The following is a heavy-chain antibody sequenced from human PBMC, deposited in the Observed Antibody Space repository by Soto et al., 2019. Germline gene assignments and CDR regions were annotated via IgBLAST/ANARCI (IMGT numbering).Heavy chain of an antibody. CDR2: IYYSGST. CDR1: GGSISSGGYY. J-gene: IGHJ6*02. D-gene: IGHD2-15*01. Sequence: QVQLQESGPGLVKPSQTLSLTCTVSGGSISSGGYYWSWIRQHPGKGLEWIGYIYYSGSTYYNPSLKSRVTNSVDPSKNQCSLRLRSVTAADTAVYYWARDGLQSGYGMDVWGQGTTVTVSS. V-gene: IGHV4-31*03. CDR3: ARDGLQSGYGMDV.